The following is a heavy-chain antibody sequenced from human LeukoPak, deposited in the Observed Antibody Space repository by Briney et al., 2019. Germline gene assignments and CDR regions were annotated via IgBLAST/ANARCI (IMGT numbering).Heavy chain of an antibody. D-gene: IGHD3-22*01. Sequence: SGGSLRLSCAASGFTFSSYWMSWVRQAPGKGLEWVANIKQDGSEKYYVDSVKGRFTISRDNAKNSLYLQMNSLRAEDTAVYYCARADSSGYHYPNYFDYWGQGTLVTVSS. CDR3: ARADSSGYHYPNYFDY. CDR2: IKQDGSEK. CDR1: GFTFSSYW. J-gene: IGHJ4*02. V-gene: IGHV3-7*01.